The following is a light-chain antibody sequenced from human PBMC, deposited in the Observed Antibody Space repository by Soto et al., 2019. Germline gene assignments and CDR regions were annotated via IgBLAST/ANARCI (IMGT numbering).Light chain of an antibody. J-gene: IGKJ5*01. CDR1: ESVSTH. CDR2: GAS. CDR3: QQRSSFIR. V-gene: IGKV3-11*01. Sequence: VLTQSPATLSLSPGEGAVLSCRASESVSTHVAWYQQKPGQAPRLLIYGASQRATGIPARFSGSGSGTEFTLTISSLEPEDFAVYYCQQRSSFIRFGQGTRLEIK.